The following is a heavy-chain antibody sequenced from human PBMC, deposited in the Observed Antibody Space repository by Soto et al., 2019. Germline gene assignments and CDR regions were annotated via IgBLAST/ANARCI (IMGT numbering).Heavy chain of an antibody. V-gene: IGHV2-5*01. J-gene: IGHJ4*02. Sequence: SGPTLVNPTQTLTLTCTFSGFSFPTAGVAVGWIRQTPGGALEWLTLVYYNDDRRFSTSLKTRLTITGDTSKNQVVLSLTNVDPGDTATYFCANSDGGYEIIYFDCWGQEIPVTVSS. CDR3: ANSDGGYEIIYFDC. CDR1: GFSFPTAGVA. CDR2: VYYNDDR. D-gene: IGHD5-12*01.